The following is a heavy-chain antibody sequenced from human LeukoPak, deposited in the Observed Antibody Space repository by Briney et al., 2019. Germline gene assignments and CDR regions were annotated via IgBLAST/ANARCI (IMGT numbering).Heavy chain of an antibody. CDR2: FYYSGST. V-gene: IGHV4-39*07. CDR1: GGSISSNSYY. D-gene: IGHD1-20*01. J-gene: IGHJ4*02. Sequence: SETLSLTCSVSGGSISSNSYYWGWIRQPPGKGLEWIGNFYYSGSTYYNSSLKSRVIISVDMSKRQFSLKLSSVTAADTAVYYCARFYRKTYKWNDQPDYWGQGTLVTVSS. CDR3: ARFYRKTYKWNDQPDY.